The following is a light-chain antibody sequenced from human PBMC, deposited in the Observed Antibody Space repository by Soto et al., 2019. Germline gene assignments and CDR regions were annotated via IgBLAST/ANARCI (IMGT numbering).Light chain of an antibody. J-gene: IGKJ5*01. CDR2: DAS. CDR3: QQRSNWPQIT. CDR1: QSVSSY. Sequence: NFFAQAPGTPSFSPGERATPSRRASQSVSSYLAWYQQKPGQAPRLLIYDASNRATGIPARFSGSGSGTDFTLTISSLEPEDFAVYYCQQRSNWPQITFGQGTRLEIK. V-gene: IGKV3-11*01.